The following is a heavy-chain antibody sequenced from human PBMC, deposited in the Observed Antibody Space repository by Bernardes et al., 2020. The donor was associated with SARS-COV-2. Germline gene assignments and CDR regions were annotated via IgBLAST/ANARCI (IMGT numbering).Heavy chain of an antibody. CDR2: ISTSSRYI. J-gene: IGHJ4*02. Sequence: GSLRLSCAASGFTFSSYTMNWVRQAPGKGLEWISSISTSSRYISYSDSVRGRFTISRDNAKNSVSLQMNSLRAEDTAVYYCARVDFSNLYYFDYWGQGTPVT. CDR1: GFTFSSYT. D-gene: IGHD4-4*01. V-gene: IGHV3-21*06. CDR3: ARVDFSNLYYFDY.